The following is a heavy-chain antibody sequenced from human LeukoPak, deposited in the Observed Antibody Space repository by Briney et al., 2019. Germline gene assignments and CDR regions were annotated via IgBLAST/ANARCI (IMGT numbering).Heavy chain of an antibody. CDR2: IYFSGST. CDR1: GASSSSADHY. Sequence: SETLSLTCLVSGASSSSADHYWTWIRQPPGKGLEWVGYIYFSGSTYYNPSLKGRATISLDTSKSRFSLKMTSVTAADTAVYYCARGIIVGATWGENDNWFDPWGQGTLVTVSS. D-gene: IGHD1-26*01. J-gene: IGHJ5*02. CDR3: ARGIIVGATWGENDNWFDP. V-gene: IGHV4-30-4*07.